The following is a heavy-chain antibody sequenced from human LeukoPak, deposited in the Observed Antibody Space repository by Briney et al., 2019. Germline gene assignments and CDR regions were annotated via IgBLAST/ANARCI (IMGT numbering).Heavy chain of an antibody. J-gene: IGHJ5*02. CDR2: INHSGST. CDR3: ARRAERYSSSWYNWFDP. Sequence: PSETLSLTCAVYGGSFSGYYWSWIRQPPGKGLEWIGEINHSGSTNYNPSLKSRVTISVDTSKNQFSLELSSVTAADTAVYYCARRAERYSSSWYNWFDPWGQGTLVTVSS. V-gene: IGHV4-34*01. CDR1: GGSFSGYY. D-gene: IGHD6-13*01.